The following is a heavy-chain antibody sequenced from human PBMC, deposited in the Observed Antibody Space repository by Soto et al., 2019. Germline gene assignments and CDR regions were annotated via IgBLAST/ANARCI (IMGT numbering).Heavy chain of an antibody. D-gene: IGHD3-9*01. Sequence: PSETLSLTCAVSGGSISSSNWCSCVRQPPGKGLEWIGEIYHSGSTNYNPSLKSRVTISVDKSKNQFSLKLSSVTAADTAVYYCASGYYDILTGYYRPIYYSMDVWGQGTTVTVSS. CDR1: GGSISSSNW. V-gene: IGHV4-4*02. J-gene: IGHJ6*02. CDR3: ASGYYDILTGYYRPIYYSMDV. CDR2: IYHSGST.